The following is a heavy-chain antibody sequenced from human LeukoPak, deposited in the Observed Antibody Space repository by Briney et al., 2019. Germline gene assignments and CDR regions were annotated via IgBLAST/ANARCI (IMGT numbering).Heavy chain of an antibody. CDR1: GFTFSNHS. CDR3: ARHPIAVTGTGRY. V-gene: IGHV3-21*01. CDR2: ISSRSSYI. D-gene: IGHD6-19*01. Sequence: GGSLRLSCAAAGFTFSNHSMNWVRQAPGKGLEWVSSISSRSSYIYYANSVKGRFTISRDNAKNAVYLQMNSLRAEDTAMYYCARHPIAVTGTGRYWGQGTLVTVSS. J-gene: IGHJ4*02.